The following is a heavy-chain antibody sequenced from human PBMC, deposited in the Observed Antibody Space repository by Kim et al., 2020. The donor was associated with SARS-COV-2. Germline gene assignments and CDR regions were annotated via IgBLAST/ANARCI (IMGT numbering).Heavy chain of an antibody. CDR3: AKVAGGCSVSSCYVDF. CDR1: GFTFNSYA. D-gene: IGHD2-2*01. CDR2: ISGSSGVT. Sequence: GGSLRLSCAASGFTFNSYAMTWVRRAPGKGLEWVSSISGSSGVTYYADSLKGRFIVSRDNSKSTVYLQMSSLTAADAAVYYCAKVAGGCSVSSCYVDFWGQGTLVTVSS. J-gene: IGHJ4*02. V-gene: IGHV3-23*01.